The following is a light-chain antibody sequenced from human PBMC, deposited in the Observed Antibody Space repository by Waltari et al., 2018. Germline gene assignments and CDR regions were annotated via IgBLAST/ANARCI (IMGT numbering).Light chain of an antibody. Sequence: EIVLTQSPGTLSLSPGERATLSCRASQSVGKSLAWYQQRPGQAPRLLIYDAPTRATGTPGMFSGSGFGTDFSLAISSLEPEDFAVYFCQHYVNLPVTFGQGTKVEI. CDR2: DAP. J-gene: IGKJ1*01. V-gene: IGKV3-20*01. CDR3: QHYVNLPVT. CDR1: QSVGKS.